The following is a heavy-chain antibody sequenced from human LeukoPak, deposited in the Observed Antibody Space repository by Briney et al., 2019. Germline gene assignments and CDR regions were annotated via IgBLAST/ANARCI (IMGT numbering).Heavy chain of an antibody. CDR3: ARDLRGVGAFDI. J-gene: IGHJ3*02. Sequence: SVKVSCKASGGTFSSYAISWVRQAPGQGLEWMGGIIPVFGTSNYAQKFQGRVTMTRDTSISTAYMELSSLRSEDTAVYYCARDLRGVGAFDIWGQGTMVTVSS. CDR2: IIPVFGTS. CDR1: GGTFSSYA. V-gene: IGHV1-69*05. D-gene: IGHD3-10*01.